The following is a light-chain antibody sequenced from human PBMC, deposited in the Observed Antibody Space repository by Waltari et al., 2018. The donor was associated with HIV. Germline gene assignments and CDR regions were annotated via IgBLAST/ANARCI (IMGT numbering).Light chain of an antibody. CDR1: SGHSSYA. J-gene: IGLJ3*02. CDR2: LNSDGRH. CDR3: QTWGTRTWV. V-gene: IGLV4-69*01. Sequence: QLVLTQSPSASASLGASVKLTCTLSSGHSSYAIACHHQQPEKGPRYLMKLNSDGRHSKGDGIPDRFSGSSAGAERYLTISRLQSEDEADDSCQTWGTRTWVFGGGTKLTVL.